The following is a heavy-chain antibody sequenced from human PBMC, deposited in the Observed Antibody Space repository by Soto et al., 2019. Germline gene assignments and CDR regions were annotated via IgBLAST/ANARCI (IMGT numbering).Heavy chain of an antibody. V-gene: IGHV3-23*01. D-gene: IGHD2-8*01. CDR1: GFTFSSYA. J-gene: IGHJ4*02. CDR3: AKRAQGSEWYEYFDY. CDR2: ISGSGGST. Sequence: PGWSLRLSCAASGFTFSSYAMSWVRQAPGKGLEWVSSISGSGGSTYYADSVKGRFTISRDNSKNTLYLQMNSLRAEDTAVYYCAKRAQGSEWYEYFDYWGQGTLVTVSS.